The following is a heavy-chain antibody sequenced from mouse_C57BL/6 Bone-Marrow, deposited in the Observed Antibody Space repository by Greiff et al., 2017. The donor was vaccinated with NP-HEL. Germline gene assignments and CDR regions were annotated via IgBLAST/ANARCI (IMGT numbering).Heavy chain of an antibody. Sequence: EVKLVESGGGLVQPGGSLKLSCAASGIDFSRYWMSWVRRAPGKGLEWIGEINPDSSTINYAPSLKDKFIISRDNAKNTLYLQMSKVRSEDTALYYCARFYDYDPHYYAMDYWGQGTSVTVSS. J-gene: IGHJ4*01. V-gene: IGHV4-1*01. CDR2: INPDSSTI. CDR1: GIDFSRYW. D-gene: IGHD2-4*01. CDR3: ARFYDYDPHYYAMDY.